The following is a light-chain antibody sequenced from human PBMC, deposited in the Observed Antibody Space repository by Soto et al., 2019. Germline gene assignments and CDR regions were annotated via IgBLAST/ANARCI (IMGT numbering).Light chain of an antibody. CDR3: SSYTSSNIVV. CDR1: SSDVGGYNY. Sequence: QSALTQPASVSGSPGQSITISCTGTSSDVGGYNYVSWYQQHPSKAPKLMIYEVSNRPSGVSNRFSGSKSGNTASLSISGLQAEDEADYYCSSYTSSNIVVFGGGTKLTVL. J-gene: IGLJ2*01. V-gene: IGLV2-14*01. CDR2: EVS.